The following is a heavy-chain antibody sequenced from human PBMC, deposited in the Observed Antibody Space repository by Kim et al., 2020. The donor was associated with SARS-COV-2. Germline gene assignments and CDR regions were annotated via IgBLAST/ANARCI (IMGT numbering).Heavy chain of an antibody. Sequence: GGSLRLSCAASGFTFSTYAMHWVRQAPGKGLEWVAVISYDGSNKHYIDSVKGRFTISRDNSKNTLYMQMNSLRVEDTAVYYCAKDGGTTGTTGDAFDIWGLGTMVTVSS. CDR2: ISYDGSNK. D-gene: IGHD1-1*01. CDR3: AKDGGTTGTTGDAFDI. CDR1: GFTFSTYA. J-gene: IGHJ3*02. V-gene: IGHV3-30*18.